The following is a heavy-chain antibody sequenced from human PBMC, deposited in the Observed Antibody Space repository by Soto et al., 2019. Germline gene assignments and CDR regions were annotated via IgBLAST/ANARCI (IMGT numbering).Heavy chain of an antibody. CDR1: GFAFSSYG. CDR2: INDKGGNK. CDR3: TKSTAGYYLDAFDF. D-gene: IGHD3-22*01. J-gene: IGHJ3*01. V-gene: IGHV3-23*01. Sequence: HPGGSLRLSCEASGFAFSSYGMSWVRQAPGKGLEWVSFINDKGGNKYFADSVKGRFTISRDNSKNTLYLQVTSLRAEDTAIYYCTKSTAGYYLDAFDFWGQGTMVTVSS.